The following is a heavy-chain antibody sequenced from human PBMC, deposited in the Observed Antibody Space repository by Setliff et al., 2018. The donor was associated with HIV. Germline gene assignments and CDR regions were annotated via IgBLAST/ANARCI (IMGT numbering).Heavy chain of an antibody. CDR2: FIAVLDIT. Sequence: GASVKVSCKASGYTFTSYDINWVRQAPGQGLEWMGQFIAVLDITSYAQKFQGRLTITADESTSTAYMELSSLRSEDTAVYYCALPYCGGGNCWSSASLPPAGWFDPWGQGTLVTVSS. D-gene: IGHD2-15*01. J-gene: IGHJ5*02. CDR3: ALPYCGGGNCWSSASLPPAGWFDP. V-gene: IGHV1-69*10. CDR1: GYTFTSYD.